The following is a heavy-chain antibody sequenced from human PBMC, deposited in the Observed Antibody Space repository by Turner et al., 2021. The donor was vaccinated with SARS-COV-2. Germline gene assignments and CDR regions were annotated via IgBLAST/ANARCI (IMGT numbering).Heavy chain of an antibody. J-gene: IGHJ2*01. D-gene: IGHD3-22*01. Sequence: EVQLVEAGGGLVQPGGSLRRSCAASVLTFPSYEFNWVRQAPGKGLEWVSYISSSGSTIYYTDSVKSRFSISRDNAKNSLYLQMNSLRAEDTAVYYCERDQYYDSSGYYFFRESYFDIWGRGTLVTVSS. CDR3: ERDQYYDSSGYYFFRESYFDI. CDR2: ISSSGSTI. V-gene: IGHV3-48*03. CDR1: VLTFPSYE.